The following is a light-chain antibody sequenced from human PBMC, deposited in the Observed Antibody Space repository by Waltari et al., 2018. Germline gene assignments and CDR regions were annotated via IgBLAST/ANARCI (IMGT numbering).Light chain of an antibody. J-gene: IGKJ1*01. CDR2: AAS. Sequence: ESVFTHSPRPLSFSPGESPTLSCRASQSIGRYLVWYQQKPGQAPRLLIYAASSRATGIPDRFSGSGSGTDFSLTISRLEPEDFAVYYCQNHERLPATFGQGTKVEIK. CDR1: QSIGRY. CDR3: QNHERLPAT. V-gene: IGKV3-20*01.